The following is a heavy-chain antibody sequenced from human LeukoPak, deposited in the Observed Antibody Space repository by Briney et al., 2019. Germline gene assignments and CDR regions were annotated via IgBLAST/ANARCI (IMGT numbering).Heavy chain of an antibody. CDR3: ARGWIFVATINDAFDI. V-gene: IGHV3-66*01. CDR2: IYIVGST. D-gene: IGHD5-12*01. Sequence: PGGSLRLSCAASGFTVSSNYMSWVRQAPGKGREWVAVIYIVGSTYYTDSVKGRFTISRDNSKTTPYLQMNSMRAEDTAVYYCARGWIFVATINDAFDIWGPGKMVTVSS. CDR1: GFTVSSNY. J-gene: IGHJ3*02.